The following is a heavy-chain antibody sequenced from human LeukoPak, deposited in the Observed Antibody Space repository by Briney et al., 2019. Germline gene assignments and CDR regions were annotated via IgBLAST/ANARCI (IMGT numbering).Heavy chain of an antibody. V-gene: IGHV4-59*01. CDR2: IYYRGST. D-gene: IGHD4-17*01. J-gene: IGHJ4*02. Sequence: SETLSLTCTVPGGSLNNYYWSWIRQPPGKGLEWIGYIYYRGSTNHNPSLKSRVTFSVDTSKNQFSLKLNSVTAADTAVYYCARGGDYGDLRYFDYWGQGTLVTVSS. CDR1: GGSLNNYY. CDR3: ARGGDYGDLRYFDY.